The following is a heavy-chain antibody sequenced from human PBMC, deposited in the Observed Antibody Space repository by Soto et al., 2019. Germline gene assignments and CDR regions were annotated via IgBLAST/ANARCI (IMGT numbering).Heavy chain of an antibody. CDR3: ASGGGGGDYYYYYGMDV. V-gene: IGHV1-8*01. D-gene: IGHD2-21*02. Sequence: LEWMGRMNPNSGNTGYAHKFQGRVTMTRNTSISTAYMELSSLRSEDTAVYYCASGGGGGDYYYYYGMDVWGQGTTVTVSS. CDR2: MNPNSGNT. J-gene: IGHJ6*02.